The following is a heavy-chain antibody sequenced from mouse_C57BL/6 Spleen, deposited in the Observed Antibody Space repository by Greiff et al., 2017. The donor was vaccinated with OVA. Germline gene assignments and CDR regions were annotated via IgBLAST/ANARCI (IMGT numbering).Heavy chain of an antibody. CDR2: IDPSDSYT. J-gene: IGHJ1*03. V-gene: IGHV1-50*01. CDR1: GYTFTSYW. D-gene: IGHD1-1*01. CDR3: ARYGSSYWYFDV. Sequence: VQLQESGAELVKPGASVKLSCKASGYTFTSYWMQWVKQRPGQGLEWIGEIDPSDSYTNYNQKFKGKATLTVDTSSSTAYMQLSSLTSEDSAVYYCARYGSSYWYFDVWGTGTTVTVSS.